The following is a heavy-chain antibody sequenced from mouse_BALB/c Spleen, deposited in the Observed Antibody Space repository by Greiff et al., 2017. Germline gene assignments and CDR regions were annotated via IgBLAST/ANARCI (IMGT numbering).Heavy chain of an antibody. CDR1: GFTFSSYA. CDR2: IRSGGSYT. Sequence: EVMLVESGGGLVKPGGSLKLSCAASGFTFSSYAMSWVRQSPEKRLEWVAEIRSGGSYTYYPDTVPGRFPISRDNAKNTLYLEMSSLRSEDTAMYCCARDEDGKGFAYWGQGTLVTVSA. D-gene: IGHD2-3*01. J-gene: IGHJ3*01. CDR3: ARDEDGKGFAY. V-gene: IGHV5-9-4*01.